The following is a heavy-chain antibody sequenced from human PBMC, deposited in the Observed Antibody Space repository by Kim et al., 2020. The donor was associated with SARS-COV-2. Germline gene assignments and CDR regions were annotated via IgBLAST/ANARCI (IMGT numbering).Heavy chain of an antibody. V-gene: IGHV3-30*02. J-gene: IGHJ4*02. Sequence: YYAYSVKGRFTISRDNSKNTLYLQMNSLRAEDTAVYYCAKLFTMVRGADYWGQGTLVTVSS. D-gene: IGHD3-10*01. CDR3: AKLFTMVRGADY.